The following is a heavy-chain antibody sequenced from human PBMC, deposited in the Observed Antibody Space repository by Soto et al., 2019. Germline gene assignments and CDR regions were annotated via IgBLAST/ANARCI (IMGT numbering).Heavy chain of an antibody. D-gene: IGHD2-2*01. CDR1: EGSFSDYY. V-gene: IGHV4-34*01. CDR2: IYPTGST. J-gene: IGHJ5*02. CDR3: ARVVPAAMMGWFDP. Sequence: PSETLSLTCAVYEGSFSDYYWRWIRKPPGKGLEWIGEIYPTGSTNYNPSLKSRVTISVDTSKNQFSLKLSSVTAADTAVYYCARVVPAAMMGWFDPWGQGTLVTVSS.